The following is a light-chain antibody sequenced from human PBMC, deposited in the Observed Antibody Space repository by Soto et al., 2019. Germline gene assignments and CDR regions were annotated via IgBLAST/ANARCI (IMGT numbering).Light chain of an antibody. V-gene: IGLV6-57*04. CDR3: QSYDSSPLWV. CDR1: SGSIASNY. CDR2: EDN. J-gene: IGLJ1*01. Sequence: NFMLTQPHSVSESPGKTVTISCTRSSGSIASNYVQWYQQRPGSAPTTVIYEDNQRPSGVPDRFSGSIDSSSNSASLTIPGLKTEDEADYYCQSYDSSPLWVFGTGTKVTVL.